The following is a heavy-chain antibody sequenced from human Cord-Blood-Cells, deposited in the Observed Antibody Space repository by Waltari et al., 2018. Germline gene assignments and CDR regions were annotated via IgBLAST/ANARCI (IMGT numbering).Heavy chain of an antibody. CDR2: MNPNSGNT. CDR3: ARGGYCSGGSCYWFDP. J-gene: IGHJ5*02. CDR1: GYTFTSYA. V-gene: IGHV1-8*03. Sequence: QVQLVQSGAEVKKPGASVKVSCKASGYTFTSYAIHWVRQATGQGLEWMGWMNPNSGNTGYAQKFQGRVTITRNTSISTAYMELSSLRSEDTAVYYCARGGYCSGGSCYWFDPWGQGTLVTVSS. D-gene: IGHD2-15*01.